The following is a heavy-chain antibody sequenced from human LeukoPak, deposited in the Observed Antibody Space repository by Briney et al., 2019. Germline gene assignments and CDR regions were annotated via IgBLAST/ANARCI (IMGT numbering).Heavy chain of an antibody. CDR2: INSDGSTT. D-gene: IGHD3-3*01. Sequence: GGSLRLSCAASGFTFSSYWMHWVRQAPGKGLVWVSRINSDGSTTSYADSVKGRFTISRDNAKNTLYLQMNSLRAGDTAVYYCARDLVFWSGYYDYWGQGTLVTVSS. CDR3: ARDLVFWSGYYDY. V-gene: IGHV3-74*01. CDR1: GFTFSSYW. J-gene: IGHJ4*02.